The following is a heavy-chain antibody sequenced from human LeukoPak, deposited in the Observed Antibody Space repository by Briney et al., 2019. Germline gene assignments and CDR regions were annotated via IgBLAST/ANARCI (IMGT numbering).Heavy chain of an antibody. CDR3: AKDPGLDGYNYYFDY. CDR1: EFTFSSYG. J-gene: IGHJ4*02. Sequence: GGSLRLSCAASEFTFSSYGIHWVRQAPGKGLEWVAFIRFDGSNKYYADSVKGRFTISRDNSKNTLYLQMNSLRAEDTAVYYCAKDPGLDGYNYYFDYWGQGTLVTVSS. D-gene: IGHD5-24*01. V-gene: IGHV3-30*02. CDR2: IRFDGSNK.